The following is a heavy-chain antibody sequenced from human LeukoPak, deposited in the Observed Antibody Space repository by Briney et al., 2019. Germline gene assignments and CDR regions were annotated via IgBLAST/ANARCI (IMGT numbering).Heavy chain of an antibody. CDR1: GFTFSNYS. Sequence: GVSLRLSCAASGFTFSNYSMHWVRQAPGKGLEWVAFIRYDGSNRYYVDSVKGRFIISRDNSKNTLFLQMTSLRAEDTALYYCAKDREKPSQFDYWGQGTPVIVAS. D-gene: IGHD1-26*01. CDR2: IRYDGSNR. V-gene: IGHV3-30*02. J-gene: IGHJ4*02. CDR3: AKDREKPSQFDY.